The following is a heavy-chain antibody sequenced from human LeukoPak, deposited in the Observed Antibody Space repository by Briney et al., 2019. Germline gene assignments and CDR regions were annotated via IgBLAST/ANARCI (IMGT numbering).Heavy chain of an antibody. CDR3: ARHEYYYGSGSYWEG. CDR1: GGSISSYY. V-gene: IGHV4-59*08. Sequence: PSETLSLTCTVSGGSISSYYWSWIRQPPGKGLEWIGYIYYSGSTNYNPSLKSRVTISVDTSKNQSSLKLSSVTAADTAVYYCARHEYYYGSGSYWEGWGQGTLVTVSS. CDR2: IYYSGST. J-gene: IGHJ4*02. D-gene: IGHD3-10*01.